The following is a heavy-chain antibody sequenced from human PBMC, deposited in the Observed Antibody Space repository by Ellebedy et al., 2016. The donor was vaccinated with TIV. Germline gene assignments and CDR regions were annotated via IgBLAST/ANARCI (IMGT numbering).Heavy chain of an antibody. Sequence: GGSLRLXXAASGFTFSSYWMHWVRQAPGKGLEWVANIKHDGTEKYYVNSVKGRFTISRDNAKNSLYLQMNSLRVEDTAVYYCGRAMDVWGKGTTVTVSS. V-gene: IGHV3-7*01. CDR1: GFTFSSYW. CDR2: IKHDGTEK. CDR3: GRAMDV. J-gene: IGHJ6*04.